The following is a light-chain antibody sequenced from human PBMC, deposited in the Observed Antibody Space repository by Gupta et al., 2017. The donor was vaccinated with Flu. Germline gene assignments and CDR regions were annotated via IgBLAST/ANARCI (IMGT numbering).Light chain of an antibody. CDR1: QSISAW. CDR3: PQDYNYPWT. CDR2: RSS. Sequence: PSTLSASVGDRVTISCRASQSISAWLAWYQQRPGSAPKLLIYRSSNLEDGVPSRFSGSGSGTEFTLTINSLQPEDFGNYYCPQDYNYPWTFGQGTNVEV. V-gene: IGKV1-5*03. J-gene: IGKJ1*01.